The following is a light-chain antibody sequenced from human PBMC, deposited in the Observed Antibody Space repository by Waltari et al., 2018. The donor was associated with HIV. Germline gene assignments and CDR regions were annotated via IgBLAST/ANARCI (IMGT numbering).Light chain of an antibody. CDR3: CSYAGSGTFVV. J-gene: IGLJ3*02. CDR1: WSAIGRYDL. CDR2: DVN. Sequence: QSALTQPASVSGSPGQSITLSCSGTWSAIGRYDLVSWYQHFPGKAPKRILYDVNERPSGVSPRYSGAKSGNMASLVISGLQSEDEADYYCCSYAGSGTFVVFGGGTRLTV. V-gene: IGLV2-23*02.